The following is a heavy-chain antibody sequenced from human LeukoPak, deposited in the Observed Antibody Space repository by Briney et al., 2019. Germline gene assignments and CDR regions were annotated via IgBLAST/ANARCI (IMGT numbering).Heavy chain of an antibody. CDR2: IYYSGST. J-gene: IGHJ4*02. CDR3: ARRYSYSSLPDY. CDR1: GGSISSSTYY. V-gene: IGHV4-39*01. Sequence: PSQTLSLTCTVSGGSISSSTYYWGWIRQPPGKGLEWIGSIYYSGSTYYNPSLKSRVTISVDTSKNQFSLKLSSVTAADTAVYYCARRYSYSSLPDYWGQGTPVTVSS. D-gene: IGHD6-19*01.